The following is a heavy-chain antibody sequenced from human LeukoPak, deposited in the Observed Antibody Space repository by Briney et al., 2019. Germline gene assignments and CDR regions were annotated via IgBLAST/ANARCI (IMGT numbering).Heavy chain of an antibody. CDR2: ISIAGEI. CDR1: EGSLTGYF. CDR3: ASAKRDYYGSGSYYNPYYYYYMDV. J-gene: IGHJ6*03. D-gene: IGHD3-10*01. V-gene: IGHV4-34*01. Sequence: PSETLSLTCAVYEGSLTGYFWSWIRQPPGKGLEWIGEISIAGEINYNPSLRSRTTISMDTTKNQFSLRLTSVIAADTAVYYCASAKRDYYGSGSYYNPYYYYYMDVWGKGTTVTISS.